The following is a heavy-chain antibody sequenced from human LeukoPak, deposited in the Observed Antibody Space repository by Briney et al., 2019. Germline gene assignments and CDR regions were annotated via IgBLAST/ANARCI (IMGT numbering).Heavy chain of an antibody. V-gene: IGHV3-23*01. CDR1: GFTFSSYA. CDR2: IYSGGDT. CDR3: ARGREAYSGSYTPFGY. J-gene: IGHJ4*02. D-gene: IGHD1-26*01. Sequence: GGSLRLSCAASGFTFSSYAMSWVRQAPGKGLEWVSFIYSGGDTKYADSVKGRFTISRDSSKNTLYLQMNSLRAEDTAAYYCARGREAYSGSYTPFGYWGQGTLVTVSS.